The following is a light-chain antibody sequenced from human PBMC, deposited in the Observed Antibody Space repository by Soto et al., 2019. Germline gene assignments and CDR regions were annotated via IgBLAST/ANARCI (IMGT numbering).Light chain of an antibody. CDR2: AAS. Sequence: EIQMTQCPSSLSASVGDRVTITCRASQGISNYLAWYQQKPGKVPKLLIYAASTLQSGVPSRFSGSGSGTDFTLTISSLQPEDVATYYGQKDNSAPLTSCGGTKVDIK. V-gene: IGKV1-27*01. J-gene: IGKJ4*01. CDR1: QGISNY. CDR3: QKDNSAPLT.